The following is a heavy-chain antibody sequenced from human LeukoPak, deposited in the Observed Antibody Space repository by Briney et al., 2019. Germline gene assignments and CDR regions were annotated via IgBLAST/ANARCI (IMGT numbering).Heavy chain of an antibody. D-gene: IGHD5-24*01. CDR2: INPSGTGT. V-gene: IGHV1-46*01. CDR1: GYTFTSYY. CDR3: ATVHSMANTAWWFDP. Sequence: ASVKVSCKASGYTFTSYYMHWVRQAPGQGLERMGVINPSGTGTSYAQKFQGRITMSRDTSTSTVYMELSSLRSEDTAFYYCATVHSMANTAWWFDPWGQGTLVTVSS. J-gene: IGHJ5*02.